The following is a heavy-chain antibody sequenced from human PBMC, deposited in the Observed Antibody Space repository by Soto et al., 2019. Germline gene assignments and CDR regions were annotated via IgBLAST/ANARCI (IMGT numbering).Heavy chain of an antibody. J-gene: IGHJ6*02. D-gene: IGHD5-18*01. V-gene: IGHV3-23*01. Sequence: PGGSLRLSCAASGFTFSDYAMSWVRQAPGKGLEWVSTITAGGGTTYYADSVKGRLTISRDNSRSTLYLQMNGLRAGDTAIYYCAKGRECGQSYGCEFYYYNAMDVWGQGTTVTVSS. CDR2: ITAGGGTT. CDR1: GFTFSDYA. CDR3: AKGRECGQSYGCEFYYYNAMDV.